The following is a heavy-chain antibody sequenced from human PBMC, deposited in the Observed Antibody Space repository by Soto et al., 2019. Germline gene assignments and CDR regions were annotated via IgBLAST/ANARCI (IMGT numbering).Heavy chain of an antibody. V-gene: IGHV3-30*18. CDR1: GFTFSSYG. J-gene: IGHJ6*02. Sequence: GGSLRLSCAASGFTFSSYGMHWVRQAPGKGLEWVAVISYDGSNKYYADSVKGRFTISRDNSKNTLYLQMNSLRAEDTAVYYCAKDMEGLQLPPYGMDVWGQGTTVTVSS. D-gene: IGHD4-4*01. CDR3: AKDMEGLQLPPYGMDV. CDR2: ISYDGSNK.